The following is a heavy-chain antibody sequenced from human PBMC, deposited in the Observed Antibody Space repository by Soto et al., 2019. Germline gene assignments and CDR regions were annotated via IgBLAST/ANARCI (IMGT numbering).Heavy chain of an antibody. D-gene: IGHD2-15*01. J-gene: IGHJ3*02. CDR2: ISGSGGST. CDR1: GFTFSSYA. Sequence: GGSLRLSCAASGFTFSSYAMSWVRQAPGKGLEWVSAISGSGGSTYYADSVKGRFTISRDNSKNTLYLQMNSLRAEDTAVYYCAKDDCSGGSCYFLVFGLHAFDIWGQGTMVTVSS. CDR3: AKDDCSGGSCYFLVFGLHAFDI. V-gene: IGHV3-23*01.